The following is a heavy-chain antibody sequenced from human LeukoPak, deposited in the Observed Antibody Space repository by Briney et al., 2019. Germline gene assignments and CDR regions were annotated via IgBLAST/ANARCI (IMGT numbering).Heavy chain of an antibody. Sequence: SETLSLTCTVSGGSISSYYWSWIRQPPGKGLEWIGYIYYSGGTNYNPSLKSRVTMSVDMSTSQISLKLSSVTAADTAVYYCARAVGGDGSGSLWGPGTLVTVSS. CDR1: GGSISSYY. CDR3: ARAVGGDGSGSL. J-gene: IGHJ4*02. CDR2: IYYSGGT. D-gene: IGHD3-10*01. V-gene: IGHV4-59*01.